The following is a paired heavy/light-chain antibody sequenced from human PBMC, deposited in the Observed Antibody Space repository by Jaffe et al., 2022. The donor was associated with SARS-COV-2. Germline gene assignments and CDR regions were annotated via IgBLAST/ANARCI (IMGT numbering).Light chain of an antibody. V-gene: IGLV3-9*01. Sequence: SYELTQSLSVSVALGQTARITCGANNIASKNVHWYQQKPGQAPLLVIYRDSNRPSGISERFSGSNSGNTATLTIGRVQAGDEAAYFCQVWDSSTAVFGGGTKLTVL. CDR2: RDS. CDR1: NIASKN. CDR3: QVWDSSTAV. J-gene: IGLJ2*01.
Heavy chain of an antibody. V-gene: IGHV4-59*01. D-gene: IGHD5-12*01. J-gene: IGHJ4*02. CDR3: ARSEIVATRGFDY. Sequence: QVQLQESGPGLVRPSETLSLTCTVSGASISDFYWSWFRQPPGKGLEWIGYMDYTAYASYNPSLRSRVTISVDTSKEQFSLKLTSVTAADTAVYYCARSEIVATRGFDYWGQGTVVTVSS. CDR1: GASISDFY. CDR2: MDYTAYA.